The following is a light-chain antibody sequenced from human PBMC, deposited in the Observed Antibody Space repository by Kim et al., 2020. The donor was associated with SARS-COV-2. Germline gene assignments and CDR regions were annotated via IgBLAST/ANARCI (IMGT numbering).Light chain of an antibody. CDR1: QGIGTS. J-gene: IGKJ1*01. Sequence: IQLAQSPSSLSASVGDRVTITCRASQGIGTSLAWYRQRPGKAPQLLMEGTSTLESGVPSGFTGSGSGTEFILTISSLQPEEFATEYWREFESVAPTFGQGTKVDIK. CDR3: REFESVAPT. CDR2: GTS. V-gene: IGKV1-9*01.